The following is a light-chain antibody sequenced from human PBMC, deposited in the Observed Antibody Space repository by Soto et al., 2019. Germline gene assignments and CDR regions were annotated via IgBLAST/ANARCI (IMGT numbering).Light chain of an antibody. J-gene: IGLJ2*01. CDR2: DVS. CDR3: SSYTSSSTVV. CDR1: SSDVGGYNY. Sequence: QSALTQPASVSGSPGQSITISCTGTSSDVGGYNYVSWYQQHPGKAPKLMIYDVSNRPSGVSNRFSGSKSGNTASLTISWLQAEDEADDYCSSYTSSSTVVFGGGTKLTVL. V-gene: IGLV2-14*01.